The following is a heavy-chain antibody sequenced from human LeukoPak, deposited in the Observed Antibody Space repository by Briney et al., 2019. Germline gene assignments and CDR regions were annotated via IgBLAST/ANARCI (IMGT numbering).Heavy chain of an antibody. CDR1: GFTLSTYA. Sequence: GGSLRLSCAASGFTLSTYAMHWVRQAPGKGLEWVAIVSSDGNNKFYADSVKGRFTISRDNSKNTLYLQMNSLRAEDTAVYYCAKIMRGSFWWWLDPWGQGTLVTVSS. D-gene: IGHD2-21*01. CDR2: VSSDGNNK. CDR3: AKIMRGSFWWWLDP. V-gene: IGHV3-30-3*02. J-gene: IGHJ5*02.